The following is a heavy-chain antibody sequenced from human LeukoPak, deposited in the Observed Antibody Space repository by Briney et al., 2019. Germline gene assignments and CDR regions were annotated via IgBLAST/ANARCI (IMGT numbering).Heavy chain of an antibody. Sequence: GASVKVSCKASGYTFTGYYMHWVRQAPGQGLEGMGIINPSGGSTSYAQKFQGRVTMTRDMSTSTDYMELSSLRSEDTAVYYCARAGQWLVPDYWGQGTLVTVSS. J-gene: IGHJ4*02. CDR1: GYTFTGYY. V-gene: IGHV1-46*01. D-gene: IGHD6-19*01. CDR3: ARAGQWLVPDY. CDR2: INPSGGST.